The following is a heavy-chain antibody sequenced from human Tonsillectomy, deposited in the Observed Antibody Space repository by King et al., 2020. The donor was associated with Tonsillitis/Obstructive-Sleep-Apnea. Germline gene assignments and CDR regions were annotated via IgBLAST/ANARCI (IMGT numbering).Heavy chain of an antibody. CDR2: IDPTDSYA. D-gene: IGHD3-16*01. CDR3: ARHVDESYYSDGMDV. J-gene: IGHJ6*02. V-gene: IGHV5-10-1*03. Sequence: QLVQSGAEVKKPGESLRISCKGSGYSFNTYWISWVRQMPGKGLEWMGRIDPTDSYANYSPSFQGHVTISADKSISTAYLQWSRLKASDTAMYYCARHVDESYYSDGMDVWGQGTTVTVSS. CDR1: GYSFNTYW.